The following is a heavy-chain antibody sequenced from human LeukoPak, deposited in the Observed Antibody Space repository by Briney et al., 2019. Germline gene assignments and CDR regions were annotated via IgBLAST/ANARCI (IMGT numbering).Heavy chain of an antibody. Sequence: GESLKISCKGSGYSFTSYWIGWVRQAPGQGLEWMGIINPSGGSTSYAQKFQGRVTMTRDTSTSTVYMELSSLRSEDTAVYYCARDLSTVEMMYWGQGTLVTVSS. V-gene: IGHV1-46*01. J-gene: IGHJ4*02. D-gene: IGHD5-24*01. CDR1: GYSFTSYW. CDR3: ARDLSTVEMMY. CDR2: INPSGGST.